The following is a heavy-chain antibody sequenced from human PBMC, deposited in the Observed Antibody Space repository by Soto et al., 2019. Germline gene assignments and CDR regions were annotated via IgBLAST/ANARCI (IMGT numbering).Heavy chain of an antibody. CDR1: GFTFNNFW. V-gene: IGHV3-74*01. CDR3: VRDIR. CDR2: INSDGTTT. J-gene: IGHJ4*02. Sequence: EVQLVESGGGLVQPGGSLRLSCAASGFTFNNFWMYWVRQTPEKGLVWVSGINSDGTTTIYADSVQGRFTISRDNAKNKLYLQMNSLAVEDTAIYYCVRDIRWGQGTLVTVSS.